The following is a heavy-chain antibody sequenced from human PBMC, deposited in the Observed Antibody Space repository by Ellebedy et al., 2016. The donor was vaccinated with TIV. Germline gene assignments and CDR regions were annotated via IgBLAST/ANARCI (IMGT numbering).Heavy chain of an antibody. CDR1: GFTFSSYA. Sequence: GESLKISXAASGFTFSSYAMSWVRQAPGKGLEWVSAISGSGGSTYYADSVKGRFTISRDNSKNTLYLQMNSLRAEDTAVYYCANENSGWSYNWFDPWGQGTLVTVSS. CDR2: ISGSGGST. CDR3: ANENSGWSYNWFDP. J-gene: IGHJ5*02. V-gene: IGHV3-23*01. D-gene: IGHD6-19*01.